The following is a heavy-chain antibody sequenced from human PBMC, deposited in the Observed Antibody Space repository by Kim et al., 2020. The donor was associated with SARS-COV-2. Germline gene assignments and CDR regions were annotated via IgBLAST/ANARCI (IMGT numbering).Heavy chain of an antibody. CDR3: AKVLEVRIAAAGTIWFDP. J-gene: IGHJ5*02. Sequence: KGRFTISRDNSKNTLYLQMNSLRAEDTAVYYCAKVLEVRIAAAGTIWFDPWGQGTLVTVSS. V-gene: IGHV3-30*02. D-gene: IGHD6-13*01.